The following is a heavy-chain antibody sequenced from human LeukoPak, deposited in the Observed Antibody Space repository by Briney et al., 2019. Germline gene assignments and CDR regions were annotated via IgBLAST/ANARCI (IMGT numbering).Heavy chain of an antibody. CDR2: INGNGGGT. CDR3: VRAIVGATLDY. D-gene: IGHD1-26*01. Sequence: GGSLRLSCSASGFIFSNHAMHWVRQAPGKGLEYVSAINGNGGGTYNADSVKGRFTISRDNSKNTLYLQMSSLRADDTAVYYCVRAIVGATLDYWGQGTLATVSS. J-gene: IGHJ4*02. CDR1: GFIFSNHA. V-gene: IGHV3-64D*06.